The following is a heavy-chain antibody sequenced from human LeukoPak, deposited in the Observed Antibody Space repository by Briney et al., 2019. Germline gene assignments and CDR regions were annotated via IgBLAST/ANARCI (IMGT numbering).Heavy chain of an antibody. CDR3: ARVPIVVVPAAMTYYYMDV. J-gene: IGHJ6*03. V-gene: IGHV1-69*05. Sequence: ASVKVSCKASGGTFSSYAISWVRQAPGQGLEWMGGIIPIFGIANYAQKFQGRVTITTDESTSTAYMELSSLRSEDTAVYYCARVPIVVVPAAMTYYYMDVWGKGTTVTVSS. CDR1: GGTFSSYA. D-gene: IGHD2-2*01. CDR2: IIPIFGIA.